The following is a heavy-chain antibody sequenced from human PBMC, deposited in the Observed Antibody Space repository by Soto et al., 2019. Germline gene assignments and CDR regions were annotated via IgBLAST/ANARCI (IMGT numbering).Heavy chain of an antibody. V-gene: IGHV4-59*01. CDR2: IYYSGST. D-gene: IGHD1-26*01. CDR1: GDSISSYY. Sequence: PSETLSLTCTVSGDSISSYYWSWIRQPPGKGLERIGYIYYSGSTNYNPSFKSRVTISVDTSKNQFSLKLSSVTAADTAVYYCARRYGGNFDSWGQGTLVTVS. J-gene: IGHJ5*01. CDR3: ARRYGGNFDS.